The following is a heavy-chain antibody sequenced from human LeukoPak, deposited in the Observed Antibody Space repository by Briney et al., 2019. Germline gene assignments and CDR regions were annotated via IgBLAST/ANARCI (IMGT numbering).Heavy chain of an antibody. CDR1: GGSISSSSYY. D-gene: IGHD2-21*02. J-gene: IGHJ4*02. CDR2: IYYSEST. V-gene: IGHV4-39*07. CDR3: ARVIVAYCGGDCYSVDY. Sequence: SETLSLTCTVSGGSISSSSYYWGWIRQPPGKGLEWIGSIYYSESTYYNPSLKSRVTISVDTSKNQFSLKLSSVTAADTAVYYCARVIVAYCGGDCYSVDYWGQGTLVTVSS.